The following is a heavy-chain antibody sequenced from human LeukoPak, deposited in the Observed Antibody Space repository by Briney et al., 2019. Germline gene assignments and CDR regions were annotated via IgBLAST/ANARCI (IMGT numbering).Heavy chain of an antibody. CDR1: GFIFSTYW. CDR3: ARGYYYFDY. J-gene: IGHJ4*02. CDR2: IKQDGSEK. D-gene: IGHD5-18*01. V-gene: IGHV3-7*04. Sequence: PGGSLRLSCTASGFIFSTYWMSWVRQAPGKGLEWVANIKQDGSEKYYVDSAKGRFTISRDNAKNSLYLQMNSLRAEDTAVYYCARGYYYFDYWGQGTLVTVSS.